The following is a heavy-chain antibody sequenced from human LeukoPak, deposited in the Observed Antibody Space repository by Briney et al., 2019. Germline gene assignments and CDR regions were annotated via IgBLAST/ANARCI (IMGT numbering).Heavy chain of an antibody. CDR1: GGSISSGSYY. CDR3: ARALYYYGSGSYYDY. V-gene: IGHV4-61*02. CDR2: IYTSGST. J-gene: IGHJ4*02. D-gene: IGHD3-10*01. Sequence: PSETLSLTCTVSGGSISSGSYYWSWIRQPAGKGLEWIGRIYTSGSTNYNPSLKSRVTISVDTSKNQFSLKLSSVTAADTAVYYCARALYYYGSGSYYDYWGQGTLVTVSS.